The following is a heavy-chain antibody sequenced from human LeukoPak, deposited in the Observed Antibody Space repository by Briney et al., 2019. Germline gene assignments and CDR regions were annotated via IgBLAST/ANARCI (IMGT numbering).Heavy chain of an antibody. CDR3: ARDRRDGYNYEQVFDY. Sequence: GASVKVSCKASGYTFTGYYMHWVRQAPGQGLEWMGWINPNSGGTNYAQKFQGRVTMTRDTSISTAYMELSRLRSDDTAVYYCARDRRDGYNYEQVFDYWGQGTLVTVSS. J-gene: IGHJ4*02. D-gene: IGHD5-24*01. CDR1: GYTFTGYY. CDR2: INPNSGGT. V-gene: IGHV1-2*02.